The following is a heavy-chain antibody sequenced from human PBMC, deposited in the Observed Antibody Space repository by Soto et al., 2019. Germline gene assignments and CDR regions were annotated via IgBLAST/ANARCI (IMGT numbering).Heavy chain of an antibody. D-gene: IGHD3-22*01. CDR2: ILLPFGTP. Sequence: QVRLVQSGAEVKKTGSSVKVSCEASGTTFSNFAIGWVRQAPGQGLEGMGGILLPFGTPNYAQKFQGRVTISAEESMTTAYMELRGLRSEDTAVYYCVRGPDYEGYFDYWGQGTLVTVSS. V-gene: IGHV1-69*12. J-gene: IGHJ4*02. CDR1: GTTFSNFA. CDR3: VRGPDYEGYFDY.